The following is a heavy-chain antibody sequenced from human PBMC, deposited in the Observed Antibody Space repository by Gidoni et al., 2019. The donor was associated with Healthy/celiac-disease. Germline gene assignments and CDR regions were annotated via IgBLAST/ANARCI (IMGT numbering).Heavy chain of an antibody. CDR2: ISYDGSNK. J-gene: IGHJ3*02. CDR3: ARDRNGSYPIGDAFDI. CDR1: GFTFSSHD. V-gene: IGHV3-30-3*01. Sequence: QVQLVESGGGVVQPGRALRLSCAASGFTFSSHDMHWVRQAPGKGLEGGAVISYDGSNKDYADSVKGRFTISRDNSKNTLYLQMNSLRAEDTAVYYCARDRNGSYPIGDAFDIWGQGTMVTVSS. D-gene: IGHD1-26*01.